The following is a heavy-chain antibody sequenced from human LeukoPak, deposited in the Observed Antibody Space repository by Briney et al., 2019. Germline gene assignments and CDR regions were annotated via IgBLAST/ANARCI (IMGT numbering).Heavy chain of an antibody. V-gene: IGHV3-23*01. Sequence: GGSLRLSCAASGFTFSNYAMSWVRQAPGKGLEWVSTISDSGGSTYYADSVKGRFTISRDKSKNTLYLQMNSLRVEDTAVYYCATVLSRSNCGWPYGFDYWGQGTLVTVSS. CDR1: GFTFSNYA. D-gene: IGHD6-19*01. J-gene: IGHJ4*02. CDR3: ATVLSRSNCGWPYGFDY. CDR2: ISDSGGST.